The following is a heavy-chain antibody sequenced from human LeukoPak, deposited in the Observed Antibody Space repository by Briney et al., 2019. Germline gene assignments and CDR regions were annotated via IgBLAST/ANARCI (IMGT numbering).Heavy chain of an antibody. CDR3: ARMRYYYDSSGYNEEYYFDY. J-gene: IGHJ4*02. CDR1: GYTFTSYG. CDR2: ISAYNGNT. V-gene: IGHV1-18*01. Sequence: GASVKVSFKASGYTFTSYGISWVRQAPGQGLEWMGWISAYNGNTNYAQKLQGRVTMTTDTSTSTAYMELRSLRSDDTAVYYCARMRYYYDSSGYNEEYYFDYWGQGTLVTVSS. D-gene: IGHD3-22*01.